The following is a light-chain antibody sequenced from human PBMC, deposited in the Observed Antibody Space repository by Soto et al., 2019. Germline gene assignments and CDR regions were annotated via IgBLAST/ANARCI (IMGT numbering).Light chain of an antibody. J-gene: IGLJ1*01. CDR2: DVS. Sequence: QSALTQPASVSGSPGQSITISCTGTSSDVGGYNYVSWYQQHPDKAPKLMIYDVSNRPSGVSNRFSGSKSGNTASLTISGLQAEDEADYYCSSYTSSSTLGVFGTGTKVTVL. V-gene: IGLV2-14*01. CDR3: SSYTSSSTLGV. CDR1: SSDVGGYNY.